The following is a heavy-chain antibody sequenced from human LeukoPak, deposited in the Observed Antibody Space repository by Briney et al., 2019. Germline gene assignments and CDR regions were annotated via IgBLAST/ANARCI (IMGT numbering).Heavy chain of an antibody. Sequence: PGGSLRLSCAASGFTFNSYAMGWVRQASGEGLEWISGITDSGGDTYHADSVKGRFTISRDNSKNTLYLQMNSLRAEGTAVYYCARDRDDYGMDVWGQGTAVTVSS. CDR3: ARDRDDYGMDV. CDR2: ITDSGGDT. J-gene: IGHJ6*02. V-gene: IGHV3-23*01. CDR1: GFTFNSYA.